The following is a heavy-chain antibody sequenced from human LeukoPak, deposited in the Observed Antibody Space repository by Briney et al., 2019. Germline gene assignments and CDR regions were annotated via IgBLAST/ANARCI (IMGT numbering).Heavy chain of an antibody. D-gene: IGHD3-3*01. CDR3: ARGGDFWSGYDAFDI. Sequence: SETLSLTCTVSGGSISSYYWSWIRQPPGKGLEWIGYIYYSGSTNYNPSLKSRVTISVDTSKNQFSLKLSSVTAADTAVYYCARGGDFWSGYDAFDIWGQGTMVTVSS. J-gene: IGHJ3*02. V-gene: IGHV4-59*01. CDR2: IYYSGST. CDR1: GGSISSYY.